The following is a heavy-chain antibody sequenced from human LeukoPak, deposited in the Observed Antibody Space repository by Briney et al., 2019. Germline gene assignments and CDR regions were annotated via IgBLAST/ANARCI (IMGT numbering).Heavy chain of an antibody. CDR2: IVPMIGTA. V-gene: IGHV1-69*04. CDR3: AKGATVGKEALDI. J-gene: IGHJ3*02. D-gene: IGHD1-14*01. Sequence: SVKVSCKASGGIFSNHAVTWVRQAPGQGLEWMGRIVPMIGTAKYAQKFQGRVTFTADTSTNTAYMELSSLTSEDTALYFCAKGATVGKEALDIWGQGSLVTVSS. CDR1: GGIFSNHA.